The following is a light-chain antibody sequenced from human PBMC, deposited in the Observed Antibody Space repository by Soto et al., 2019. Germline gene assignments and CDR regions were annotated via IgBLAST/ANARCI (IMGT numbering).Light chain of an antibody. CDR3: QQYGSSPTT. V-gene: IGKV3-20*01. CDR1: QSVSSN. Sequence: EIVMTQSPATLSVSPGERATLSCRASQSVSSNLAWYQQKPGQAPRLLIFGASIRATGIPDRFSGGGSGTDFTLTISRLEPEDFAVYHCQQYGSSPTTFGQGTKVDIK. CDR2: GAS. J-gene: IGKJ1*01.